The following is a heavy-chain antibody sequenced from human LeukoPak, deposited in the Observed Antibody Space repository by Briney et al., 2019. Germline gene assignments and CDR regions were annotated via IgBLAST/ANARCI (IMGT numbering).Heavy chain of an antibody. J-gene: IGHJ4*02. CDR2: IKEDGSEK. CDR1: GFTFSSYW. V-gene: IGHV3-7*01. D-gene: IGHD2-15*01. Sequence: GSLRLSCAASGFTFSSYWMSWVRQAPGKGLEWVANIKEDGSEKYYVDSVKGRFTISRDNAKNSVYLQMISLRAEDTAVYYCAREGDYYCSGGSCYDYWGQGTLVTVSS. CDR3: AREGDYYCSGGSCYDY.